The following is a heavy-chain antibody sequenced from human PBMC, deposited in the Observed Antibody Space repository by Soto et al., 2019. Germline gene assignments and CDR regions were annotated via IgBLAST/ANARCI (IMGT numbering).Heavy chain of an antibody. CDR1: GGSFSGYY. J-gene: IGHJ6*02. D-gene: IGHD3-22*01. CDR3: ARGRRVVVITDYYYYGMDV. V-gene: IGHV4-34*01. CDR2: INHSGST. Sequence: SSETLSLTCAVYGGSFSGYYWSWIRQPPGKGLEWIGEINHSGSTNYNPSLKSRVTISVDTSKNQFSLKLSSVTAADTAVYYCARGRRVVVITDYYYYGMDVWGQGTTVTVSS.